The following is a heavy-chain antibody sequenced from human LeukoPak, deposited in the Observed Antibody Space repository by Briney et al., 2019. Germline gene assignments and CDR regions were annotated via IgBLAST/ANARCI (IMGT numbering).Heavy chain of an antibody. CDR2: INHSGST. D-gene: IGHD3-22*01. J-gene: IGHJ4*02. CDR1: GGSFSGYY. CDR3: VSLIYYDSSGYQDY. V-gene: IGHV4-34*01. Sequence: KTSETLSLTCAVYGGSFSGYYWSWIRQPPGKGLEWIGEINHSGSTNYNPSLKSRVTISVDTSKNQFSLKLSSVTAADTAVYYCVSLIYYDSSGYQDYWGQGTLVTVSS.